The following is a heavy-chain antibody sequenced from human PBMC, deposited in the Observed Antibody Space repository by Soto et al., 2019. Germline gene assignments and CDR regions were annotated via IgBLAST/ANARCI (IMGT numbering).Heavy chain of an antibody. Sequence: QVQLVQSGAEVKKPGSSVKVSCKASGGTFSSYTISWVRQAPGQGLEWMGRIIPILGIANYAQKFQGRVTITADKSTGTAYMELSSLSSDDTAVYYCARDGYYDYYGMDVWGQGTPVTVSS. CDR2: IIPILGIA. CDR1: GGTFSSYT. J-gene: IGHJ6*02. CDR3: ARDGYYDYYGMDV. V-gene: IGHV1-69*08.